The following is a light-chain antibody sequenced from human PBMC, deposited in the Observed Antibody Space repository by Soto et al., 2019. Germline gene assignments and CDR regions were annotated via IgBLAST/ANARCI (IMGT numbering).Light chain of an antibody. CDR2: GAS. CDR3: QQYGSSPLT. J-gene: IGKJ4*01. V-gene: IGKV3-15*01. CDR1: QGVSSN. Sequence: EIVMTQSPATLSVSPGERATLSCRASQGVSSNLAWYQQKPGQAPRLLIYGASTGATGMPARFSGSGSGTEFTLTISSLQSEDFAVYYCQQYGSSPLTFGGGTKVEIK.